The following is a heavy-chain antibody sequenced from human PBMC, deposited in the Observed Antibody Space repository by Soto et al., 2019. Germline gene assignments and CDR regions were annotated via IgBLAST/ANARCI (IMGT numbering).Heavy chain of an antibody. J-gene: IGHJ3*02. V-gene: IGHV3-23*01. CDR3: AKCMQAYWNYDAHHI. Sequence: EVKLLESGGGLVQPGGSLRLSCAASGFTFSSYSMTWVRQAPGKGLEWVAHITASGGTTYYADSVKGRFTISRDTSRNTLYLQMNSLRAADTALYYCAKCMQAYWNYDAHHIWGQGTMVTVSS. CDR1: GFTFSSYS. CDR2: ITASGGTT. D-gene: IGHD1-7*01.